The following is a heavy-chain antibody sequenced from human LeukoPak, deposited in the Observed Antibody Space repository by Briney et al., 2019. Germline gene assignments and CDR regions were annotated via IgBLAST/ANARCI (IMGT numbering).Heavy chain of an antibody. D-gene: IGHD6-19*01. CDR3: ARDYGGWPFDY. CDR1: GFTFSSYW. V-gene: IGHV3-7*05. J-gene: IGHJ4*02. CDR2: IKQDGSEE. Sequence: GTSLRLSCAASGFTFSSYWMSWVRQAPGKGLEWVANIKQDGSEEYYVDSVKGRFTISRDNAKNSLYLQMNNLRAEDTAVYYCARDYGGWPFDYWGQGTLVTVSS.